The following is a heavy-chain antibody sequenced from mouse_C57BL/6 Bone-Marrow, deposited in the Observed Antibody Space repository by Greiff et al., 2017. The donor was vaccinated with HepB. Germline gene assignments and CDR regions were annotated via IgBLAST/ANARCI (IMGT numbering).Heavy chain of an antibody. CDR1: GYTFTNYW. CDR3: ARLDGYDDWYIDV. D-gene: IGHD2-2*01. CDR2: IYPGGGYT. Sequence: QVQLQQSGAELVRPGTSVKMSCKASGYTFTNYWIGWAKQRPGHGLEWIGDIYPGGGYTNYNEKLKGKATLTADKSSSTAYMQFSSLTSEDSAIYYCARLDGYDDWYIDVWGTGTTVTVSS. J-gene: IGHJ1*03. V-gene: IGHV1-63*01.